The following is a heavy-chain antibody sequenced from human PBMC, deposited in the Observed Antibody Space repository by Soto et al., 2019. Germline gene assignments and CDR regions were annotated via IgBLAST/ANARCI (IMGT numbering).Heavy chain of an antibody. CDR1: LYTFTNYG. CDR3: ATKPYSGDWPEGNYFDY. Sequence: QVQLVQSRAEVKKPGASVKVSCKTSLYTFTNYGFSWVRQAPGQGLEWMGWISPYSGNTNYAQKLPGRVTLTTDTSTTTAYLELRSLKSDDTAVYYCATKPYSGDWPEGNYFDYWGQGTLVTVSS. CDR2: ISPYSGNT. J-gene: IGHJ4*02. V-gene: IGHV1-18*01. D-gene: IGHD6-19*01.